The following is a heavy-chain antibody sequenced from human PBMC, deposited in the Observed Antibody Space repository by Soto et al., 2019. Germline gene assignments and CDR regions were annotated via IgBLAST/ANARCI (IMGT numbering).Heavy chain of an antibody. CDR1: GYTFTDSH. CDR3: ERDPPRYFTWPPEGAGL. CDR2: INPKSGDT. Sequence: QVQLVQSGTELRKPGASVKVSCKASGYTFTDSHIHWVRQASGQGLELLGWINPKSGDTYYTKKFPGRIIMSRETSLSTAYMDLTNLTSDDTAVYYCERDPPRYFTWPPEGAGLWGEGTLVTVSS. J-gene: IGHJ4*02. D-gene: IGHD2-21*01. V-gene: IGHV1-2*02.